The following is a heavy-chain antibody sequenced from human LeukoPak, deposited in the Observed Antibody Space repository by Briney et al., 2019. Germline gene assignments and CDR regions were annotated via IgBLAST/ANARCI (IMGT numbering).Heavy chain of an antibody. D-gene: IGHD3-9*01. V-gene: IGHV3-23*01. J-gene: IGHJ6*02. CDR2: INNSGGTT. CDR3: ARYFSPNRYGMDV. Sequence: GGSLRLSCAASRFSFSSYAMSWVRQAPGKGLEWVSTINNSGGTTYYADSVKGRFTISRDNSKNTLFLQMNSLRAEDTAVYYCARYFSPNRYGMDVWGQGTTVTVSS. CDR1: RFSFSSYA.